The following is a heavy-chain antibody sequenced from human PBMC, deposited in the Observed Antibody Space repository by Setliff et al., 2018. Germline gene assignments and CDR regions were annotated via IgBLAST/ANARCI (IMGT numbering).Heavy chain of an antibody. J-gene: IGHJ4*02. V-gene: IGHV4-34*01. CDR1: GGTFSDYH. Sequence: ASETLSLTCAAYGGTFSDYHWTWIRQSPEKGLEWIGEINHRGIANYSPSLKSRLTISVDTSKNQFSLKLRSVTAADTAVYYCARGGTFRYFDYWGQGTPVTVSS. CDR2: INHRGIA. CDR3: ARGGTFRYFDY.